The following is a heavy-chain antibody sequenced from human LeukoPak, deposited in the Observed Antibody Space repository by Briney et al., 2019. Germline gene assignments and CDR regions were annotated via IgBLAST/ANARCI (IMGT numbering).Heavy chain of an antibody. V-gene: IGHV1-69*04. D-gene: IGHD3-10*01. CDR2: IIPILGMA. Sequence: GSSVKVSCKASGGTFSSYAISWVRQAPGQGLEWMGRIIPILGMANYAQKFQGRVTITADKSTSTAYMELRSLRSDDTAVYYCARGNGAGRNWFDPWGQGTLVTVSS. CDR1: GGTFSSYA. CDR3: ARGNGAGRNWFDP. J-gene: IGHJ5*02.